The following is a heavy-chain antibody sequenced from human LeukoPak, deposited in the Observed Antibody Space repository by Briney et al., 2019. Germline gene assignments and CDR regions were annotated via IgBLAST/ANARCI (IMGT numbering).Heavy chain of an antibody. V-gene: IGHV1-69*01. D-gene: IGHD2-2*01. CDR2: IIPIFGTA. CDR3: ATPGPHCSSTSCYAWVSDGTYGMDV. J-gene: IGHJ6*02. CDR1: GGTFSSYA. Sequence: SVKVSCKASGGTFSSYAISWVRQAPGQGLEWMGGIIPIFGTANYAQKFQGRVTITADESTSTAYMELSSLRSEDTAVYYCATPGPHCSSTSCYAWVSDGTYGMDVWGQGTTVTVSS.